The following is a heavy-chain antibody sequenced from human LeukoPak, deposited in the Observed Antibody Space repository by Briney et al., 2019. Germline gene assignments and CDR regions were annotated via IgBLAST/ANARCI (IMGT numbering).Heavy chain of an antibody. CDR1: GYTFTIYG. V-gene: IGHV1-18*01. D-gene: IGHD6-19*01. CDR2: ISANKGNT. CDR3: AREMLSTGWLVLGSNYYYYMDV. J-gene: IGHJ6*03. Sequence: ASVKVFCKASGYTFTIYGISWGGRAPEQGLGWRGWISANKGNTNYAQKLQGRVTMTTDTSTSTAYMELRSLRSDDTAVYYCAREMLSTGWLVLGSNYYYYMDVWGKGTTVTVSS.